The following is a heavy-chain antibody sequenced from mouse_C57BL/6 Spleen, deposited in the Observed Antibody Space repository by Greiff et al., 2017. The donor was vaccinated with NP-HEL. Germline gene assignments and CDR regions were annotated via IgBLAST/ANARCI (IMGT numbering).Heavy chain of an antibody. V-gene: IGHV1-59*01. J-gene: IGHJ4*01. CDR2: IDPSDSYT. Sequence: QVQLQQSGAELVRPGTSVKLSCKASGYTFTSYWMHWVKQRPGQGLEWIGVIDPSDSYTNYNQKFKGKATLTVDTSSSTAYMQLSSLTSEDSAVYYCARYQDYDSMDYWGQGTSVTVSS. CDR1: GYTFTSYW. D-gene: IGHD2-4*01. CDR3: ARYQDYDSMDY.